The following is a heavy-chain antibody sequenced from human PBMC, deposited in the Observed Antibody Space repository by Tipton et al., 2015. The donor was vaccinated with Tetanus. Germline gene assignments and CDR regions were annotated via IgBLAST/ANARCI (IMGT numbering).Heavy chain of an antibody. J-gene: IGHJ6*02. CDR2: IYYTGAT. CDR1: GASITAYH. D-gene: IGHD3-16*01. CDR3: EGDDYYETSLRDYYGEEV. Sequence: TLSLTCTVSGASITAYHWSWLRQTPGRGLEWIGHIYYTGATSYNSSLQSRVTLSIDTSKNQFSLKMTSVTAADTAAYFCEGDDYYETSLRDYYGEEVWGQGTTVTVSS. V-gene: IGHV4-59*01.